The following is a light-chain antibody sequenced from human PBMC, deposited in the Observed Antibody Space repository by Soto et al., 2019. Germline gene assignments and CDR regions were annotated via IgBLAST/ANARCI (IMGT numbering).Light chain of an antibody. CDR1: SSDIGTYNY. CDR2: DVT. CDR3: FSYAGYYTLL. V-gene: IGLV2-11*01. J-gene: IGLJ2*01. Sequence: QSALTQPRSVSGSPGQSVTISCTGTSSDIGTYNYVSWYQQHPGKAPKLMISDVTKRPSGVPGRFSGFKSGNTASLTISGLQAEDEADYYCFSYAGYYTLLFGG.